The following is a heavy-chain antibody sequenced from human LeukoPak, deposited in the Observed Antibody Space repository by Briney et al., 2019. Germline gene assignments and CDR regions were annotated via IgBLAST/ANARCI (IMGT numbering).Heavy chain of an antibody. D-gene: IGHD1-26*01. V-gene: IGHV3-33*01. CDR3: ARDSGSYSNDAFDI. CDR2: IWYDGSNK. CDR1: GFTFSSYG. J-gene: IGHJ3*02. Sequence: GGSLRLSCAASGFTFSSYGMHWVRQAPGKGREWVAVIWYDGSNKYYADSVKGRFTISRDNSKNTLYLQMNSLRAEDTAVYYCARDSGSYSNDAFDIWGQGTMVTVSS.